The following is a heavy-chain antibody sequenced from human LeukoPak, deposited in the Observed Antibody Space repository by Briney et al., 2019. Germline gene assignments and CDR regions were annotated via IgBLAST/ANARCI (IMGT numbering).Heavy chain of an antibody. CDR1: GFTFSSYS. CDR2: TSSSSSYI. CDR3: AREPVDTAMVTILNCYYYYMDV. Sequence: PGGSLRLSCAASGFTFSSYSMNWVRQAPGKGLEWVSSTSSSSSYIYYADSVKGRFTISRDNAKNSLYLQMNSLRAEDTAVYYCAREPVDTAMVTILNCYYYYMDVWGKGTTVTVSS. V-gene: IGHV3-21*01. J-gene: IGHJ6*03. D-gene: IGHD5-18*01.